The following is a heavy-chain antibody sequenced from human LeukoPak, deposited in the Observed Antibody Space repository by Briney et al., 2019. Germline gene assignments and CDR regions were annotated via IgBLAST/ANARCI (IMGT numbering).Heavy chain of an antibody. J-gene: IGHJ4*02. V-gene: IGHV4-59*01. Sequence: SETLPLTCTVSGGSISSYYWSWIRQPPGKGLEWIGYIYYSGSTNYNPSLKSRVTISVDTSKNQFSLKLSSVTAADTAVYYCARDPVGATAGLGYFDYWGQGTLVTVSS. CDR1: GGSISSYY. CDR2: IYYSGST. D-gene: IGHD1-26*01. CDR3: ARDPVGATAGLGYFDY.